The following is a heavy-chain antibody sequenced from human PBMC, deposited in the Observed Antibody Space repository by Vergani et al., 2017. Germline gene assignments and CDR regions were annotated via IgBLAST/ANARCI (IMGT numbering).Heavy chain of an antibody. D-gene: IGHD2-15*01. CDR1: GFTFSSSA. CDR2: ISGSGGST. V-gene: IGHV3-23*01. CDR3: AKDCSGGSCYYDY. J-gene: IGHJ4*02. Sequence: EVQLLESGGGLVQPGGSLRLSCAASGFTFSSSAMSWVRQAPGKGLEWVSAISGSGGSTYYADSVKGRFTISRDNSKNTLYLQMNSLRAEDTAVYYCAKDCSGGSCYYDYWGQGTLVTVSS.